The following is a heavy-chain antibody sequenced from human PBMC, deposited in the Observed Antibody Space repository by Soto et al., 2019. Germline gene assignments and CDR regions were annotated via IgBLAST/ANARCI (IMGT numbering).Heavy chain of an antibody. V-gene: IGHV4-39*01. D-gene: IGHD3-3*01. CDR2: IHYSGST. J-gene: IGHJ2*01. CDR1: GGSINSSTSY. CDR3: ARVKVGDLFRFNWFFDL. Sequence: PSETLSLTCAASGGSINSSTSYSDWMRQTPGKGLEWIGTIHYSGSTHNNPSLRSRVSISVDTSKNQFSLNLSSVTAADTAVYYCARVKVGDLFRFNWFFDLWGRGTLVTVSS.